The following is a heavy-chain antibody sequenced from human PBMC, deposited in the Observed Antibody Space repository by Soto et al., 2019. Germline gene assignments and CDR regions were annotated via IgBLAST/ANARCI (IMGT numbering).Heavy chain of an antibody. CDR1: GYNFINYG. J-gene: IGHJ4*02. V-gene: IGHV1-18*01. CDR3: VRDWDGSGSYYTDY. D-gene: IGHD3-10*01. CDR2: ISVHNGNI. Sequence: ASVKVSCKASGYNFINYGITWVRQAPGQGLEWMGWISVHNGNIKYAQKLQGRVTMTTDTSTSTAYMELRSLRSDDTAVYYCVRDWDGSGSYYTDYWGPGTVVTVSS.